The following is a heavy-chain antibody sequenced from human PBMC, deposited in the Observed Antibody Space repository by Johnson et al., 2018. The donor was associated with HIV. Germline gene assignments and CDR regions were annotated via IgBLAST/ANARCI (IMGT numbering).Heavy chain of an antibody. CDR3: TRGGQGAYSSSWYGTLGAFDI. Sequence: QVQLVESGGGVVQPGRSLRLSCAASGFTFRNFAMHWVRQAPGKGLEWLAVISYDGSNKYYADSVKGRFTISRDNSKNTLYLQMNSLRAEDTAVYYCTRGGQGAYSSSWYGTLGAFDIWGQGTMVTVSS. J-gene: IGHJ3*02. V-gene: IGHV3-30*01. CDR1: GFTFRNFA. CDR2: ISYDGSNK. D-gene: IGHD6-13*01.